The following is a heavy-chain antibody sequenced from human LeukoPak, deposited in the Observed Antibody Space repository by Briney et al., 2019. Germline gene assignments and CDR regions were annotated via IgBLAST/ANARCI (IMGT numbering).Heavy chain of an antibody. CDR2: LHYSGST. V-gene: IGHV4-39*07. Sequence: SETLSLTCTVSGASVSASGYFWGWIRQPPGKGLEWIGTLHYSGSTYYNTSLRSRVTISVDTSKNQFSLKLNSVTSADTAIYYCARDWDSAFDFNTFDIWGLGTMVTVSS. J-gene: IGHJ3*02. D-gene: IGHD5-12*01. CDR1: GASVSASGYF. CDR3: ARDWDSAFDFNTFDI.